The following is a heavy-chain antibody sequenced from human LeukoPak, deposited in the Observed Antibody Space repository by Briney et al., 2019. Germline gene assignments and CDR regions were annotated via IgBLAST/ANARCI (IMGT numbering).Heavy chain of an antibody. D-gene: IGHD3-9*01. CDR1: GFTFSSYG. V-gene: IGHV3-23*01. CDR3: VKWGDYDILTGYYVPDF. J-gene: IGHJ4*02. Sequence: GGSLRLSCAAYGFTFSSYGMHWVRQAPGKGLEWVSAITGSGDTTYYADSVKGRFTISRDNSKNALYVEMNTLRAEDTAVYYCVKWGDYDILTGYYVPDFWGQGSLVTVSS. CDR2: ITGSGDTT.